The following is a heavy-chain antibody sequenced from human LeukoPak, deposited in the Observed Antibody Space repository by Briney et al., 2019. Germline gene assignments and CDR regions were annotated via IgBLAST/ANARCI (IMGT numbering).Heavy chain of an antibody. CDR2: IWYDGSNE. Sequence: GGSLRLSCAASGFTFRDYGIHWVRQAPGRGLEWMALIWYDGSNEEYADSVKGRFTISRDNSRNSLSLQMNSLRAEDTAIYYCARDMGGYSTSYAFDIWGPGTMVTVSS. J-gene: IGHJ3*02. V-gene: IGHV3-33*01. D-gene: IGHD2-2*01. CDR3: ARDMGGYSTSYAFDI. CDR1: GFTFRDYG.